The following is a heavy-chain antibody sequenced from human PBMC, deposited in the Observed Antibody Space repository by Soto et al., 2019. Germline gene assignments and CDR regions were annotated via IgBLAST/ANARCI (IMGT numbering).Heavy chain of an antibody. CDR1: GGSISSGGYY. CDR2: IYYSGST. Sequence: SETLSLTCTVSGGSISSGGYYWSWIRQHPGKGLEWIGYIYYSGSTYYNPSLKSRVTISVDTSKNQFSLKLSSVTAADPAVYYCARDHPSHGAKTYPFDIWGQGTMVTVSS. CDR3: ARDHPSHGAKTYPFDI. V-gene: IGHV4-31*03. J-gene: IGHJ3*02. D-gene: IGHD3-16*01.